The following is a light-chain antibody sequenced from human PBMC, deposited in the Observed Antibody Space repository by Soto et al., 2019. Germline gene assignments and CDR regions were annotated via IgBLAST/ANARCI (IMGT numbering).Light chain of an antibody. V-gene: IGKV3-15*01. CDR1: QNVNSN. Sequence: EIVMTQSPATLSVSPGERATLSCRASQNVNSNLGWYQQKPGQPPRLLIYGASTRATGIPARFSGSGSGTEFPLTISSLQSEDFACYYCQQYNKWPRTFGQGTKVEIK. CDR3: QQYNKWPRT. CDR2: GAS. J-gene: IGKJ1*01.